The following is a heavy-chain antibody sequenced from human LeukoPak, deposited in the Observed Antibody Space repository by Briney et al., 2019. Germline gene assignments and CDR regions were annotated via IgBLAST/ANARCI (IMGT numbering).Heavy chain of an antibody. J-gene: IGHJ6*02. CDR2: ISGSGDST. Sequence: GGSLRLSCAASGFTFSSYTMRWVRQTPGKGLEWVSSISGSGDSTYYADSVKGRFTISRDNSQSTLYLEVNSLRADDTAVYYCARDSGAMGIYYYYGMDVWGQGTTVTVSS. V-gene: IGHV3-23*01. CDR1: GFTFSSYT. D-gene: IGHD5-18*01. CDR3: ARDSGAMGIYYYYGMDV.